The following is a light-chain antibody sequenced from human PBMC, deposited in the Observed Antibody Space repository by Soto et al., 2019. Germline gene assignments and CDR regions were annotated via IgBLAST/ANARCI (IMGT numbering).Light chain of an antibody. CDR2: GAS. CDR3: HPFGSIPPIS. J-gene: IGKJ5*01. V-gene: IGKV3-20*01. Sequence: IVDTMSPVALSLSPGERATLSCRAIQSVSSSYLAWYQQKPGQAPRLLIYGASSRATGIPDRFSGSGSGTDFTLTISTLEAGGFTMYYCHPFGSIPPISFGQGTRLEIK. CDR1: QSVSSSY.